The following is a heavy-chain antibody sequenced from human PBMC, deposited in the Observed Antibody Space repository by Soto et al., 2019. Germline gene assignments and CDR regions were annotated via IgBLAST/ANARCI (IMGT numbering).Heavy chain of an antibody. CDR3: AREMGCSSTSCPRYFDY. CDR2: IWYDGSNK. V-gene: IGHV3-33*01. D-gene: IGHD2-2*01. J-gene: IGHJ4*02. CDR1: GFTFSSYG. Sequence: QVQLVESGGGVVQPGRSLRLSCAASGFTFSSYGMHWVRQAPGKGLEWVAVIWYDGSNKYYADSVKGRFTISRDNSKNPLYLQMNSLRAEDTAVYYCAREMGCSSTSCPRYFDYWGQGTLVTVSS.